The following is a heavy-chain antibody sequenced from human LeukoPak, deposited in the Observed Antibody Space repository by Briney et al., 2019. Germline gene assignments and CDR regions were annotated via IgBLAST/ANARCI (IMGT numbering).Heavy chain of an antibody. D-gene: IGHD6-13*01. CDR3: ARDPDRAAAGTGY. CDR2: IYYSGST. Sequence: SETLSLTCTVSGVSISSYYWSWIRQPPGKGLEWIGYIYYSGSTNYNPSLKSRVTISVDTSKNRFSLKLSSVTAADTAVYYCARDPDRAAAGTGYWGQGTLVTVSS. V-gene: IGHV4-59*01. CDR1: GVSISSYY. J-gene: IGHJ4*02.